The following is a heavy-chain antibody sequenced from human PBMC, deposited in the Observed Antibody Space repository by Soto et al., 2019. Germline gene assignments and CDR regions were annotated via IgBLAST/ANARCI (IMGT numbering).Heavy chain of an antibody. CDR3: AREYYDYVWGSYRSFWFDP. CDR1: GFTFSSYG. J-gene: IGHJ5*02. V-gene: IGHV3-33*01. CDR2: IWYDGSNK. D-gene: IGHD3-16*02. Sequence: GGSLRLSCAASGFTFSSYGMHWVRQAPGKGLEWVAVIWYDGSNKYYADSVKGRFTISRDNSKNTLYLQMNSLRAEDTAVYYCAREYYDYVWGSYRSFWFDPWGQGTLVTV.